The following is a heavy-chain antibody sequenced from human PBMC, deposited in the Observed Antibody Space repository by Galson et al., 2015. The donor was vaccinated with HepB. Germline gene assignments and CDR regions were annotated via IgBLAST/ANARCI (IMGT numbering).Heavy chain of an antibody. CDR1: GYTFTNYG. J-gene: IGHJ4*02. V-gene: IGHV1-18*01. D-gene: IGHD4-23*01. CDR2: ISAYNGNT. CDR3: ARTRLTYYGGKEFDY. Sequence: SVKVSCKAFGYTFTNYGVSWVRQAPGQGLEWMGWISAYNGNTNYAQKLQGRVTMTTDTSTSTAYMELRSLRSDDTAVYYCARTRLTYYGGKEFDYWGQGTLVTVSS.